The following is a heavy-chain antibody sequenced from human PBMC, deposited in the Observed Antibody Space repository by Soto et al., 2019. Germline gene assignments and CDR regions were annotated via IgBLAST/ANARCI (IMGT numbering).Heavy chain of an antibody. CDR3: AHIPNYYQYDWFDP. J-gene: IGHJ5*02. Sequence: QITLKESGPTLVKPTQTLTLTCTFSGFSLTTRGVGVGWIRQPPGKALECLALIYWDDDKTYSPSLQIRLSITKDTSKNQVVLTMTNVDPADTATYYCAHIPNYYQYDWFDPWGQGTLVSVSS. D-gene: IGHD3-16*01. V-gene: IGHV2-5*02. CDR1: GFSLTTRGVG. CDR2: IYWDDDK.